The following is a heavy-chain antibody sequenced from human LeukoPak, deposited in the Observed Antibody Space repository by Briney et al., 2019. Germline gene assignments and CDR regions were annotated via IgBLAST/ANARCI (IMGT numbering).Heavy chain of an antibody. J-gene: IGHJ4*02. D-gene: IGHD5-12*01. CDR3: ARGVYSGYDFDY. V-gene: IGHV4-59*01. Sequence: PSETLSLTCTVSGGSISSYYWSWIRQPQGKGLEWIGYIYYSGSTNYNPSLKSRVTISVDTSKNQFSLKLSSVTAADTAVYYCARGVYSGYDFDYWGQGTLVTVSS. CDR1: GGSISSYY. CDR2: IYYSGST.